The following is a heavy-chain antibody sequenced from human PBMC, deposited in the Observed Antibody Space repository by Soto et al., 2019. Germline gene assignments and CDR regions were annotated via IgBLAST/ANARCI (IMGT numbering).Heavy chain of an antibody. Sequence: SETLSLTCTVSGGSIRRSSYYWCWIRHPPGKGLVWIGSIYYSGSTYYIPSLKSRVTISVDTSKNQFSLKLSSVTAADTAVYYCARHGGRYCSSTSCSVGGYYGMDVWGQGTTVT. D-gene: IGHD2-2*01. CDR3: ARHGGRYCSSTSCSVGGYYGMDV. V-gene: IGHV4-39*01. CDR2: IYYSGST. J-gene: IGHJ6*02. CDR1: GGSIRRSSYY.